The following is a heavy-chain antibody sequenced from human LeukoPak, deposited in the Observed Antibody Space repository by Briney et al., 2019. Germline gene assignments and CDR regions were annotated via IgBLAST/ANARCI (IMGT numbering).Heavy chain of an antibody. CDR2: IYSDGSP. D-gene: IGHD3-10*01. CDR1: GFAVSNNY. Sequence: GGSLRLSCAASGFAVSNNYMSWVRQAPGKGLEWVSVIYSDGSPYYADSVRGRFTISRDNSKNTLYLQMNSLRAEDTAVYYCARRPSRYGSGSYYRYWGQGTLVTVSS. V-gene: IGHV3-66*04. J-gene: IGHJ4*02. CDR3: ARRPSRYGSGSYYRY.